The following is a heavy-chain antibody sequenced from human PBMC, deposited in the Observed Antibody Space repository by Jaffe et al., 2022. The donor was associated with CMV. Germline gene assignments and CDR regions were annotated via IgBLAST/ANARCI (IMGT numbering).Heavy chain of an antibody. J-gene: IGHJ6*03. D-gene: IGHD5-12*01. CDR3: ARHLTAGSYSGYDYGWDYYYYYMDV. V-gene: IGHV4-39*01. CDR2: IYYSGST. CDR1: GGSISSSSYY. Sequence: QLQLQESGPGLVKPSETLSLTCTVSGGSISSSSYYWGWIRQPPGKGLEWIGSIYYSGSTYYNPSLKSRVTISVDTSKNQFSLKLSSVTAADTAVYYCARHLTAGSYSGYDYGWDYYYYYMDVWGKGTTVTVSS.